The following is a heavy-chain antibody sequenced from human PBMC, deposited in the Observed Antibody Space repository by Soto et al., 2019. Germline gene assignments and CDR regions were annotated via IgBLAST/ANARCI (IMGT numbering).Heavy chain of an antibody. CDR2: IGTAGDT. CDR3: AIDPSGWGLDV. V-gene: IGHV3-13*01. Sequence: EVQLVDSGGGLVQPGGSLRLSCAASGFSFSSYDIQWVRQAAGKGLEWVSAIGTAGDTHYSGSVKGRFTISRENAKSSSYLQMNSLRAEDTAVYYCAIDPSGWGLDVWGQGTTVTVSS. CDR1: GFSFSSYD. J-gene: IGHJ6*02. D-gene: IGHD2-15*01.